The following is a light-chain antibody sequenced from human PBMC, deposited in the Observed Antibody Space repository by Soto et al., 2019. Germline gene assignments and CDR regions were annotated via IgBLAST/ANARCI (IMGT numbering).Light chain of an antibody. CDR2: DAS. CDR3: QQYDNFPPIT. CDR1: RSVSNY. J-gene: IGKJ5*01. Sequence: EIVLTQSPATLSLSPGERATLSCRASRSVSNYLAWFQQKPGQAPRLLIYDASNRATGIPARFSGSGSGTDFTLTISSLEPEDFATYFCQQYDNFPPITFGQGTRLEIK. V-gene: IGKV3-11*01.